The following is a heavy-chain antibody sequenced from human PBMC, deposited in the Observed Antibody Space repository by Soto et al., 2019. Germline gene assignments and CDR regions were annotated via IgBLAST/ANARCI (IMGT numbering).Heavy chain of an antibody. CDR3: AKVRIPLPEGPQSPPYYYYVMDV. J-gene: IGHJ6*04. CDR2: ISGSGGST. V-gene: IGHV3-23*01. D-gene: IGHD6-19*01. CDR1: GFTFSSYA. Sequence: PGGSLRLSCAASGFTFSSYAMSWVRQAPGKGLEWVSAISGSGGSTYYADSVKGRFTISRDNSKNTLYLQMNSLRAEDTAVYYCAKVRIPLPEGPQSPPYYYYVMDVWGKGTRVTVPS.